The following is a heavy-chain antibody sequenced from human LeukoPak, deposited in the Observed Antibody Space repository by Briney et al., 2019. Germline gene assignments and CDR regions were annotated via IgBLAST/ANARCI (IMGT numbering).Heavy chain of an antibody. V-gene: IGHV1-69*13. CDR1: GGTFSSYA. CDR3: ARDQRYFDWLAGPRGIFDY. J-gene: IGHJ4*02. Sequence: SVKVSCKASGGTFSSYAISWVRQAPGQGLEWMGGVIPIFGTANYAQKFQGRVTITADESTSTAYMELSSLRSEDTAVYYCARDQRYFDWLAGPRGIFDYWGQGTLVTVSS. D-gene: IGHD3-9*01. CDR2: VIPIFGTA.